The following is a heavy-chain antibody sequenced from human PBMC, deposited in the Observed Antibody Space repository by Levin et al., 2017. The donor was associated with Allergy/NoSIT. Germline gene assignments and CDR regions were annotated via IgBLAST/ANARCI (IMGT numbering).Heavy chain of an antibody. CDR1: GFSLSTSGVG. D-gene: IGHD3-3*01. V-gene: IGHV2-5*02. CDR3: THRRLRPDAFHI. CDR2: IYWDDDK. Sequence: SGPTLVKPTQTLTLTCTFSGFSLSTSGVGVGWIRQPPGKALEWLALIYWDDDKRYSPSLKSRLTITKDTTKNQVVLRMTNMDPVDTATYYCTHRRLRPDAFHIWGQGTGVTVSS. J-gene: IGHJ3*02.